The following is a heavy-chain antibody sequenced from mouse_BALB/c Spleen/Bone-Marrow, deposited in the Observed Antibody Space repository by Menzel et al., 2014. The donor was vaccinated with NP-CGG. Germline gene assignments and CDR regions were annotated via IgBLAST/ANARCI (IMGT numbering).Heavy chain of an antibody. Sequence: VQLQQSGAELVKPGASVRLSCKASGYTFTNYYMYWVKQRPGQGLEWIGETNPSNGGTNFNEKFKSKATLTVDKSSNTTYMQLSSLTSEDSAVYYCTRSGNYLFAYWGQGTLVTVSA. CDR2: TNPSNGGT. CDR1: GYTFTNYY. V-gene: IGHV1S81*02. D-gene: IGHD2-1*01. J-gene: IGHJ3*01. CDR3: TRSGNYLFAY.